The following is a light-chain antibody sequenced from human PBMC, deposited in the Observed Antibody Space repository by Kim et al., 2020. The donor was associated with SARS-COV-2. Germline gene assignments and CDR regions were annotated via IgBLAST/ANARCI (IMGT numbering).Light chain of an antibody. CDR2: EVT. CDR3: SSSTNTNSYL. J-gene: IGLJ1*01. CDR1: SSDVGYYNR. V-gene: IGLV2-18*02. Sequence: QSALTQPPSVSGSPGQSVTISCTGTSSDVGYYNRVSWYQQFPGTAPKLIISEVTNRPSGVPDRFSGSRSGNTASLTISGLQPEDEADYYCSSSTNTNSYLFGTGTKGTVL.